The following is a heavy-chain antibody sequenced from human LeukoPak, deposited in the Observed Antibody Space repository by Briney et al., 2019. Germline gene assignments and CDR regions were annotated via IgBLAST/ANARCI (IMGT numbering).Heavy chain of an antibody. CDR1: GYTFTGYY. J-gene: IGHJ5*02. D-gene: IGHD3-22*01. CDR3: ARVGSGNYYDSSGYLGRFDP. Sequence: ASVKVSCKASGYTFTGYYIHWVRQAPGQGLVWMGWINPKSGGTNYPQKFQGRVTMTRDTSITTAYMELSRLRSDDTAVYYCARVGSGNYYDSSGYLGRFDPWGQGTLVTVSS. V-gene: IGHV1-2*02. CDR2: INPKSGGT.